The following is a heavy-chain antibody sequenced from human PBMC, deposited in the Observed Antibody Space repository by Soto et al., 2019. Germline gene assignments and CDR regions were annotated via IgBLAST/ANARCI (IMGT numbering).Heavy chain of an antibody. D-gene: IGHD3-22*01. Sequence: QVQLVQSGAEVKKPGASVKVSCKASGYTFTSSGMSWVRQAPGQGLEWMGWISAHTGSSEYAQRFQGRVTMTTDRSTSPAYMELRSLISDDTAVYYCARAFFYQGSDSRGYSFDAFDFWGPGTLVTVSS. J-gene: IGHJ3*01. V-gene: IGHV1-18*01. CDR1: GYTFTSSG. CDR3: ARAFFYQGSDSRGYSFDAFDF. CDR2: ISAHTGSS.